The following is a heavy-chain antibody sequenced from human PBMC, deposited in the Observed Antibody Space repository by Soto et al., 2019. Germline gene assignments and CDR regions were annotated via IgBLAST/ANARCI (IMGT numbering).Heavy chain of an antibody. V-gene: IGHV1-3*01. CDR1: GCTFTSYA. D-gene: IGHD3-22*01. CDR2: INAGNGNT. J-gene: IGHJ5*02. CDR3: AATPNYYDSSGYYFYNWFDP. Sequence: ASVKVSCKASGCTFTSYAMHWVRQAPGQRLEWMGWINAGNGNTKYSQKFQGRVTITRDTSASTAYMELSSLRSEDTAVYYCAATPNYYDSSGYYFYNWFDPWGQGTLVTVSS.